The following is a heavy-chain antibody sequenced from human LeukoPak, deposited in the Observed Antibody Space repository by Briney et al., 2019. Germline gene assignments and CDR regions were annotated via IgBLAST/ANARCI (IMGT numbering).Heavy chain of an antibody. CDR1: GFTVTTKS. D-gene: IGHD2-2*01. CDR2: FYSPGST. V-gene: IGHV3-53*01. J-gene: IGHJ1*01. CDR3: ASARESCIGSTCYEYFHH. Sequence: GGSLRLSCAASGFTVTTKSMAWVRQAPGRGLEWVSVFYSPGSTYYADSVHGRFTISRENSLNTLFLQMNSLRVEDTAVYYCASARESCIGSTCYEYFHHWGQGTPLTVSS.